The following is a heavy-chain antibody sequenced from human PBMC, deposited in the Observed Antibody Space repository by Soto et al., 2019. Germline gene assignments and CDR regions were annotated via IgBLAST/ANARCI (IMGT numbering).Heavy chain of an antibody. J-gene: IGHJ4*02. V-gene: IGHV1-18*01. CDR1: GYTCPRYA. CDR2: ISAYNCNT. Sequence: QVQLVQSGADVKKPGASVTVACKASGYTCPRYASSWVRQAPGQGLEWMGWISAYNCNTNYAQKLQGRVTMTTDTSTSTDYMELRSLRSDDTAVYYFARVLPPVDYWGQGTLVTVSS. CDR3: ARVLPPVDY.